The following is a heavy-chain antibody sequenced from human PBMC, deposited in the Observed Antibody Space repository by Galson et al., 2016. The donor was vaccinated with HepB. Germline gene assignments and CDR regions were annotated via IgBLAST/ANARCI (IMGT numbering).Heavy chain of an antibody. V-gene: IGHV3-48*01. Sequence: SLRLSCAASGFTFNAYAMIWVRQAPGKGLEWVSYITSSGGAIYYTDSVKGRFTISRDNAKNSLYLQMNSLRAEDTAVYYCARDIYGPTYFYYYGLDVWGEGTTVTVSA. CDR2: ITSSGGAI. CDR1: GFTFNAYA. D-gene: IGHD2/OR15-2a*01. CDR3: ARDIYGPTYFYYYGLDV. J-gene: IGHJ6*04.